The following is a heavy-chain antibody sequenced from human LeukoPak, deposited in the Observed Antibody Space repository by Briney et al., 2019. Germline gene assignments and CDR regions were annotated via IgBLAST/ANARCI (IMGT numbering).Heavy chain of an antibody. CDR2: FSDRDGDT. J-gene: IGHJ4*02. V-gene: IGHV3-23*01. Sequence: GGSLRLSCAASGFTFTTYAMSWVCQAPGKGLEWVSTFSDRDGDTYYADSVKGRFTISRDSSKSTLFLQMNNLRAEDWAVYYCTKGAPGGGGWPFDYWGKGARVPVSS. CDR3: TKGAPGGGGWPFDY. CDR1: GFTFTTYA. D-gene: IGHD6-19*01.